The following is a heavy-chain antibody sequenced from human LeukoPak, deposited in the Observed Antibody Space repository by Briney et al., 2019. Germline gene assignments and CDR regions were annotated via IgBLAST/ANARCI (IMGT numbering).Heavy chain of an antibody. D-gene: IGHD3-22*01. CDR3: AIIQAGDSSGYPIDY. Sequence: SETLSLTCAVYGGSFSGYYWSWIRQPPGKGLEWIGEINHSGSANYNPSLKSRVTISVDTSKNQFSLKLSSVTAADTAVYYCAIIQAGDSSGYPIDYWGQGTLVTVSS. J-gene: IGHJ4*02. CDR2: INHSGSA. V-gene: IGHV4-34*01. CDR1: GGSFSGYY.